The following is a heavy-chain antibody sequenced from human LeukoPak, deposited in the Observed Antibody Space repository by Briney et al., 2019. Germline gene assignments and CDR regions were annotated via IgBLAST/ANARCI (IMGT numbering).Heavy chain of an antibody. J-gene: IGHJ4*02. CDR2: IRYDGSNK. CDR3: ARDVGGSLDY. CDR1: GFTFSNYG. D-gene: IGHD1-26*01. V-gene: IGHV3-30*02. Sequence: QPGESLRLSCAASGFTFSNYGMHWVRQAPGKGLEWVAFIRYDGSNKYYADSVRGRFTISRDNAKKSVYLQMSSLRGEDTAVYYCARDVGGSLDYWGQGTLVTVSS.